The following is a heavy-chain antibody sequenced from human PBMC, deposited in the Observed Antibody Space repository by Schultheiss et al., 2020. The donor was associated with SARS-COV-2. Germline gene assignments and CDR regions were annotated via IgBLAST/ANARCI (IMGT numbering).Heavy chain of an antibody. CDR1: GYTFTSYG. CDR2: INPNSGGT. V-gene: IGHV1-2*02. Sequence: ASVKVSCKASGYTFTSYGISWVRQAPGQGLEWMGWINPNSGGTNYAQTFQGRVTLTRDTSISTAYMELRSLRSDDTAVYYCARDESAAFDIWGQGTTVTVSS. J-gene: IGHJ3*02. CDR3: ARDESAAFDI.